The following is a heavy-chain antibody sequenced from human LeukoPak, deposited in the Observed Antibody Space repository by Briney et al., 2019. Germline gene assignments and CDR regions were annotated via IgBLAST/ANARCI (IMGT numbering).Heavy chain of an antibody. CDR3: AKRQRGYYYGSGSSDY. CDR1: GFTFSSYA. V-gene: IGHV3-23*01. J-gene: IGHJ4*02. Sequence: GGSLRLSCAASGFTFSSYAVSWVRQAPGKGLEWVSAISGSGGSTYYADSVKGRFTISRDNSKNTLYLQMNSLRAEDTAVYYCAKRQRGYYYGSGSSDYWGQGTLVTVSS. CDR2: ISGSGGST. D-gene: IGHD3-10*01.